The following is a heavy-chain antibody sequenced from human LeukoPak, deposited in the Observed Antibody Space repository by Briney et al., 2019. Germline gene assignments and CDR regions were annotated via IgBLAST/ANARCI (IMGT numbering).Heavy chain of an antibody. CDR1: GYSFTSYW. D-gene: IGHD3-16*02. Sequence: GGSLQISCKGSGYSFTSYWIGWVRQMPGKGLEWMGIIYPGDSDTRYSPSFQGQVTISADKSISTAYLQWSSLKASDTAMYYCARSRYDYVWGSYRYPAFDIWGQGTMVTVSS. J-gene: IGHJ3*02. CDR3: ARSRYDYVWGSYRYPAFDI. CDR2: IYPGDSDT. V-gene: IGHV5-51*01.